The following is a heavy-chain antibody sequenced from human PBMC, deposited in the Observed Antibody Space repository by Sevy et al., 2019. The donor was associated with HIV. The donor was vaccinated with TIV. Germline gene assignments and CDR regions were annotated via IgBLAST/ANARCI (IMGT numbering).Heavy chain of an antibody. CDR1: GYRFSSYW. Sequence: GESLKISCRASGYRFSSYWIAWVRQVPGKGLEWMGIIYPDDSDIRYSLSLQGQVTISVDKTISTAYLQWSSLEALDTAMYFCARRFYDSTGYPQYFFDYWGQGTLVTVSS. CDR2: IYPDDSDI. J-gene: IGHJ4*02. CDR3: ARRFYDSTGYPQYFFDY. V-gene: IGHV5-51*01. D-gene: IGHD3-22*01.